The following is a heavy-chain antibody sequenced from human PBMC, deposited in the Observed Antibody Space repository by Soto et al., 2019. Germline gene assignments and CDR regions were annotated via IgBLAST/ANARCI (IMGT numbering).Heavy chain of an antibody. CDR3: ARLWGSTSRRVGYYYYMDV. V-gene: IGHV4-34*01. CDR1: GGSFSGYY. CDR2: INHSGST. J-gene: IGHJ6*03. Sequence: PSETLSLTCAVYGGSFSGYYWSWIRQPPGKGLEWIGEINHSGSTNYNPSLKSRVTISVDTSKNQFSLKLSSVTAADTAVYYCARLWGSTSRRVGYYYYMDVWGKGTTVNVSS. D-gene: IGHD3-16*01.